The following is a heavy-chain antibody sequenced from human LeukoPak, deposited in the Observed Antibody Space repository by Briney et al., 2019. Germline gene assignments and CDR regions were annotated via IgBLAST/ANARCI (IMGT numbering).Heavy chain of an antibody. D-gene: IGHD6-13*01. CDR1: GGSFSGYY. CDR2: INHSGST. CDR3: ARVGGSIAAAGTKWHFDY. Sequence: PSETLSLTCAVYGGSFSGYYWSWIRQPPGKGLEWIGEINHSGSTNYNPSLKSRVTISVDTSKNQFSLKLSSVTAADTAVYYCARVGGSIAAAGTKWHFDYWGQGTLVTVSS. J-gene: IGHJ4*02. V-gene: IGHV4-34*01.